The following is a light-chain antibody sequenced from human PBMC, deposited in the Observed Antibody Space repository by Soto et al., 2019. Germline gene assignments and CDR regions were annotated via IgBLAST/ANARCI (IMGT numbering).Light chain of an antibody. CDR1: SSDVGRYSY. Sequence: QSVLTQPRSVSGSPGQSVSISCTGTSSDVGRYSYVSWYQQHPGKAPKLMIYDVSERPSGVPDRFSGSKSGNTASLTISGLQTEDEADYYCSSYTSSSTLFGTGTKVTAL. V-gene: IGLV2-11*01. J-gene: IGLJ1*01. CDR3: SSYTSSSTL. CDR2: DVS.